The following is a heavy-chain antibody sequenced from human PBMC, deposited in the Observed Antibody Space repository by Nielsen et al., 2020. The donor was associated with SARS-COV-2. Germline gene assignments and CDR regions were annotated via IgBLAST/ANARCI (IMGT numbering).Heavy chain of an antibody. CDR3: ARGLAGNDY. CDR2: IYYSGST. D-gene: IGHD6-19*01. J-gene: IGHJ4*02. V-gene: IGHV4-39*07. Sequence: PGKGLEWIGSIYYSGSTYYNPSLKSRVTISEDTSKNQVSLKQSTVTAADTAVYYCARGLAGNDYWGQGTLVTVSS.